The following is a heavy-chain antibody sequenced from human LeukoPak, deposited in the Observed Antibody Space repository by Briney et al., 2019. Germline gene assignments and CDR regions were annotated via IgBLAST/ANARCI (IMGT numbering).Heavy chain of an antibody. CDR1: GFTFSSYS. Sequence: HPGGSLRLSCSASGFTFSSYSMHWVRQAPGKGLEYVSGISSNGGNTYYADSVKGRLIISRDNSKNTLFLQMSSLRLEDTAVYFCVKLSSRVSQTIDYWGQGTLVTVSS. D-gene: IGHD6-13*01. CDR2: ISSNGGNT. CDR3: VKLSSRVSQTIDY. V-gene: IGHV3-64D*09. J-gene: IGHJ4*02.